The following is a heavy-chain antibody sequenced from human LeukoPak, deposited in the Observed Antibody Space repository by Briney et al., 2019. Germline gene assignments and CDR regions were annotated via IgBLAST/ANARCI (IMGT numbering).Heavy chain of an antibody. CDR2: ISAYNGNT. J-gene: IGHJ4*02. V-gene: IGHV1-18*01. D-gene: IGHD3-3*01. CDR3: ASGGHYDFWSGYYTLDY. Sequence: ASVKVSCKASGYTFTSYGISWVRQAPGQGLEWMGWISAYNGNTNYAQKLQGRVTMTTDTSTSTAYMELRSLRSDDTAVYYCASGGHYDFWSGYYTLDYWGQGTLVTVSS. CDR1: GYTFTSYG.